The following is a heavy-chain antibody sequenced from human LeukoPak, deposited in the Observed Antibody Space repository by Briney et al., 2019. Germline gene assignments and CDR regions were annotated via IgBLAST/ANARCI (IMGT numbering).Heavy chain of an antibody. CDR1: GGSISSYY. V-gene: IGHV4-4*07. CDR3: ARDLDYGDYGSAFDY. J-gene: IGHJ4*02. D-gene: IGHD4-17*01. CDR2: IYTSGST. Sequence: PSETLSLTCTVYGGSISSYYWSWIRQPAGKGLEWIGRIYTSGSTNYNPSLKSRVTMSVDTSKNQFSLKLSSVTAADTAVYYCARDLDYGDYGSAFDYWGKGTLVTVSS.